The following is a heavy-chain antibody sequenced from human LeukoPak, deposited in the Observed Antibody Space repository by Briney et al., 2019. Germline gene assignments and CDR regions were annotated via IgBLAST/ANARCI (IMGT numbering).Heavy chain of an antibody. D-gene: IGHD3-3*01. Sequence: PGGSLRLSCAASGFTFSSYGMHWVRQAPGKGLEWVAVIWYDGSNKYYADSVKGRFTISRDNAKNSLYLQMNSLRAEDTAVYYCARYDFWSGYRPLDYWGQGTLVTVSS. CDR2: IWYDGSNK. V-gene: IGHV3-33*01. J-gene: IGHJ4*02. CDR1: GFTFSSYG. CDR3: ARYDFWSGYRPLDY.